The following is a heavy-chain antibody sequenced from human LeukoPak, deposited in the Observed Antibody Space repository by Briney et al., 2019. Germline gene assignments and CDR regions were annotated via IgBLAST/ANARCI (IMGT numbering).Heavy chain of an antibody. Sequence: ASVKVSCKVSGYTLTELSMHWVRQAPGKGLEWMGGFDPEDGETIYAQKFQGRVTMTEDTSTDTAYMELSSLRSEDTAVYYCARGGLDVTMVRGVIIPGQYWYFDLWGRGTLVTVSS. D-gene: IGHD3-10*01. V-gene: IGHV1-24*01. J-gene: IGHJ2*01. CDR1: GYTLTELS. CDR2: FDPEDGET. CDR3: ARGGLDVTMVRGVIIPGQYWYFDL.